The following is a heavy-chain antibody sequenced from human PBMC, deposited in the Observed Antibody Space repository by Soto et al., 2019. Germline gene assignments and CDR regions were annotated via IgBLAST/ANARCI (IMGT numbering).Heavy chain of an antibody. CDR3: ARLDRGSYSDVVDI. CDR1: GYTFSDYY. V-gene: IGHV1-2*02. Sequence: GSSVKVSCKASGYTFSDYYTHWVRQAPGQGLEWMGWINPNSGGTDYAQKFQGRGSMTRDTSITTAYMELTRLRYDDTAVYYCARLDRGSYSDVVDIGR. J-gene: IGHJ3*02. CDR2: INPNSGGT. D-gene: IGHD1-26*01.